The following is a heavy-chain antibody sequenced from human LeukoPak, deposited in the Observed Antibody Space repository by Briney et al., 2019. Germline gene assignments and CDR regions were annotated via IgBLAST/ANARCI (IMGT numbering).Heavy chain of an antibody. CDR2: ISDSGGST. Sequence: QSGGSLRLSCAASGFTFTSYAMSWVRQALGKGLEWVSAISDSGGSTYYADSVKGRFTISRDNSKNTLYLQMNSLRAEDTAVYYCAKGEKTRPFGGVIDYWGQGTLVTVSS. D-gene: IGHD3-16*02. CDR1: GFTFTSYA. J-gene: IGHJ4*02. V-gene: IGHV3-23*01. CDR3: AKGEKTRPFGGVIDY.